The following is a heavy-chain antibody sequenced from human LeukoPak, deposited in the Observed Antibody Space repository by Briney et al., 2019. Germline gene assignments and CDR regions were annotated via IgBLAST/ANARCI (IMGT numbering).Heavy chain of an antibody. J-gene: IGHJ4*02. CDR3: ARIRRYYDFWSGYYYYFDY. CDR1: GFSLSTSGMC. D-gene: IGHD3-3*01. Sequence: SGPTLVNPTQTLTLTCTFSGFSLSTSGMCVSWIRQPPGKALEWLALIDWDDDEYYSTSLKTRLTISKDTSKNQVVLTMTNMDPVDTATYYCARIRRYYDFWSGYYYYFDYWGQGTLVTVSS. CDR2: IDWDDDE. V-gene: IGHV2-70*01.